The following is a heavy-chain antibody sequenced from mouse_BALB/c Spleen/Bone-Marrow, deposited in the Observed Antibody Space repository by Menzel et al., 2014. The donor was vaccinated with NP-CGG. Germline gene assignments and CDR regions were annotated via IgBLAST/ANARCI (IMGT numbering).Heavy chain of an antibody. Sequence: QVQLKESDAELVKPGASVKISCKASGYTFTDHAIHWVKQKPEQGLEWIGYISPGNGDIKYNEKFKGKATLAVDKSSSAAYMQLNSLASEDSAVYFCKGLWGFDVWGAGTTVTVSS. J-gene: IGHJ1*01. CDR2: ISPGNGDI. CDR3: KGLWGFDV. D-gene: IGHD1-1*02. CDR1: GYTFTDHA. V-gene: IGHV1S53*02.